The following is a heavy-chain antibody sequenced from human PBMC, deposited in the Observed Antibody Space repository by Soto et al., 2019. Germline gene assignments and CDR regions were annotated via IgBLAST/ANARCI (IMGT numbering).Heavy chain of an antibody. CDR1: GGTFSSYA. CDR2: IIPIFGTA. Sequence: QVQLVQSGAEVKKPGSSVKVSCKASGGTFSSYAISWVRQAPGQGLEWMGGIIPIFGTANYAQKIQGRVTIPAAESTSTAYMELSSLRSEDTAVYYCARSSVGATEFYASYGMDVWGQGTTVTVSS. D-gene: IGHD1-26*01. J-gene: IGHJ6*02. CDR3: ARSSVGATEFYASYGMDV. V-gene: IGHV1-69*12.